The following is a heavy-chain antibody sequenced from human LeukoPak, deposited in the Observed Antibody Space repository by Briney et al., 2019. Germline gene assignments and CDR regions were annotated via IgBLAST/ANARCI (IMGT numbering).Heavy chain of an antibody. J-gene: IGHJ4*02. D-gene: IGHD3-10*01. V-gene: IGHV3-21*01. CDR1: GFTFSSYS. CDR3: ARVGDGDSFDY. Sequence: GGSLRLSCAAPGFTFSSYSMNWVRQAPGKGLECVSSISSSSSYIHHADSVKGRFTISRDNAKNSLYLQMNSLRAEDTALYYCARVGDGDSFDYWGQGTLVTVSS. CDR2: ISSSSSYI.